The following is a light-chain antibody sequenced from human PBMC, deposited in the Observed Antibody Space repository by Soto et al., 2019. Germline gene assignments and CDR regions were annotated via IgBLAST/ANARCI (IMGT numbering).Light chain of an antibody. CDR2: DAS. V-gene: IGKV1-5*01. CDR1: QSISSR. CDR3: QQANSFTWG. Sequence: DIQMTQSPSTLSASVGDRVTITCRASQSISSRLAWYQQQPGKAPKLLIYDASSSDSGVQSRFSGSGSGTELTLNISSRKYEDCATYYFQQANSFTWGFGKGNNVDIK. J-gene: IGKJ3*01.